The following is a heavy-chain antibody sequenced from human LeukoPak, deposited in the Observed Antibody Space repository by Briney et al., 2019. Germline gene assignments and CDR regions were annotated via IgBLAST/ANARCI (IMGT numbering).Heavy chain of an antibody. Sequence: PGGTLRLSCAASGFTFSSYGMSWVRQAPGKGLEWVANIKQDGSEKYYVDSVKGRFTISRDNAKNSLYLQMNSLRAEDTAVYYCAREGRNNYDFWSGYYTGMHWFDPWGQGTLVTVSS. CDR3: AREGRNNYDFWSGYYTGMHWFDP. D-gene: IGHD3-3*01. J-gene: IGHJ5*02. CDR1: GFTFSSYG. CDR2: IKQDGSEK. V-gene: IGHV3-7*01.